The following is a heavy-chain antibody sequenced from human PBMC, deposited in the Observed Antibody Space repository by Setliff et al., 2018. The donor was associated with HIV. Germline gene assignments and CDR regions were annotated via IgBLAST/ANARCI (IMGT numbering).Heavy chain of an antibody. CDR1: GFTFSNFW. CDR3: VRSKGGSNWPFDY. J-gene: IGHJ4*02. D-gene: IGHD6-13*01. V-gene: IGHV3-7*03. Sequence: GGSLRLSCATSGFTFSNFWMTWVRQAPGKGLEWVANINRDESRKSYVDSVKGRFTISRDNAKNSLYLQMNNLRDEDTAVYFCVRSKGGSNWPFDYWGQGTLVTVSS. CDR2: INRDESRK.